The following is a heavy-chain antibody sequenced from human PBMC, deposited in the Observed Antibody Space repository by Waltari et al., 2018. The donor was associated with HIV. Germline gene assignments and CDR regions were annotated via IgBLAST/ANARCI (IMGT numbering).Heavy chain of an antibody. CDR1: GYNFNPYW. CDR3: ARRSYYDSSGSYWYFDL. V-gene: IGHV5-51*01. Sequence: EVQLVQSGAEVKKSEESLKISCKGSGYNFNPYWIGWVRQMPGKGLEWMGIIFPDDSDTRYSPSFQGQVTISADKSISTAYVQWSSLKASDTAMYFCARRSYYDSSGSYWYFDLWGRGTLVTVSS. D-gene: IGHD3-22*01. CDR2: IFPDDSDT. J-gene: IGHJ2*01.